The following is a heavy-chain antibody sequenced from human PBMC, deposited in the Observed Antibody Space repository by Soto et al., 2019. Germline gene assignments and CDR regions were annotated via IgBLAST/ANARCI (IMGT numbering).Heavy chain of an antibody. D-gene: IGHD2-2*01. Sequence: QVQLVQSGAEVKKPGSSVKVSCKASGGTFSRYSITWVRQAPGHGLEWIGRIIPIFGIASYAQKFQGRVTITADESTGTAYTELSSLRSDDTAVYYCAREDRDRETGLVPAAIDGMDVWGQGTTVTVSS. V-gene: IGHV1-69*08. CDR2: IIPIFGIA. CDR1: GGTFSRYS. J-gene: IGHJ6*02. CDR3: AREDRDRETGLVPAAIDGMDV.